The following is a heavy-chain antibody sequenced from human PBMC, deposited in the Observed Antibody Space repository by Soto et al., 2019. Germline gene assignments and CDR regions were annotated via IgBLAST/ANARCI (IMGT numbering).Heavy chain of an antibody. Sequence: QVQLVESGGGVVQPGRSLRLSCAASGFTFSSYAMHWVRQAPGKGLEWVAVISYDGSNKYYADSVKGRFTISRDNSKNTLYLQMNSLRAEDTAVYYCARDHMITFGGVIPYGYFDYWGQGTLVTVSS. CDR2: ISYDGSNK. CDR1: GFTFSSYA. V-gene: IGHV3-30-3*01. J-gene: IGHJ4*02. D-gene: IGHD3-16*02. CDR3: ARDHMITFGGVIPYGYFDY.